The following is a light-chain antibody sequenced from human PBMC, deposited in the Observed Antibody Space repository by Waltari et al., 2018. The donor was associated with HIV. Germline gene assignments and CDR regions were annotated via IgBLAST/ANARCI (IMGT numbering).Light chain of an antibody. J-gene: IGKJ1*01. CDR3: QQYIGSPRT. Sequence: EIALTQSPGTLSLSPGERATLSCRASQTISSTYSAWYQQKPGQAPRLLIYGASNRATGIPDRFSGSGSGTDFTLTISSLEPEDCAVYYCQQYIGSPRTFGQGTKVELK. V-gene: IGKV3-20*01. CDR2: GAS. CDR1: QTISSTY.